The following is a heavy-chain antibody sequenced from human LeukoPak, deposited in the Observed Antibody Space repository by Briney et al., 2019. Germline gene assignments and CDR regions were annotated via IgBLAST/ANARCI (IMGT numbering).Heavy chain of an antibody. V-gene: IGHV3-23*01. J-gene: IGHJ3*02. CDR2: ISGSGANP. D-gene: IGHD2-15*01. CDR1: GFAFSNYA. Sequence: GGSLRLSCAASGFAFSNYAMSWVRQAPGKGLEWISSISGSGANPYYADSVKGRFTISRDNAKNSLYLQMNSLRAEDTAVYYCARDLGYCSGGSCYSFPDAFDIWGQGTMVTVSS. CDR3: ARDLGYCSGGSCYSFPDAFDI.